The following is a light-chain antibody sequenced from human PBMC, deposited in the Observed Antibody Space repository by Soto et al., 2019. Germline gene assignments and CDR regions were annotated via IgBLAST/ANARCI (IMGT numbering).Light chain of an antibody. V-gene: IGKV3D-15*01. CDR2: GAS. CDR1: QSVDIN. Sequence: EIVLTQSPGTLSVSPGDRVTLSCRASQSVDINLAWYQQRAGQAPRLLVCGASRRATGIPDRVNGRGSGTEFTLTISSLQSEDFAVYFCHQYNNWPRTFGQGTRLEIK. J-gene: IGKJ5*01. CDR3: HQYNNWPRT.